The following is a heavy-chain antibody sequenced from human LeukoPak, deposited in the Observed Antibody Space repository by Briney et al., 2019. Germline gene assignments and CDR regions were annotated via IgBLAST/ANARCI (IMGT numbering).Heavy chain of an antibody. V-gene: IGHV1-2*02. J-gene: IGHJ4*02. CDR1: GYTFTGYY. D-gene: IGHD4-11*01. CDR3: AREGANDDSSNYYFDY. Sequence: ASVKVSCKASGYTFTGYYMHWVRQAPGQGLEWMGWINPNSGGTNYAQKFQGRVTMTRDTSISTAYMELSSLRSDDTAVYYCAREGANDDSSNYYFDYWAREPWSPSPQ. CDR2: INPNSGGT.